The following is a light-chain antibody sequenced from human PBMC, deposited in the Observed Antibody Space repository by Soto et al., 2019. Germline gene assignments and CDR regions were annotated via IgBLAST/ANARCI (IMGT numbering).Light chain of an antibody. CDR1: QNISSW. CDR2: DAS. J-gene: IGKJ4*01. CDR3: QQYNTDYPLT. Sequence: QLTHTPPTLSSPLPERFPITFRASQNISSWLAWYQQKLGRAPRLLIYDASSLESGVQSRFSGSGYGTEFTLTISSLQPDDFAPYYCQQYNTDYPLTLGGGTKVEI. V-gene: IGKV1-5*01.